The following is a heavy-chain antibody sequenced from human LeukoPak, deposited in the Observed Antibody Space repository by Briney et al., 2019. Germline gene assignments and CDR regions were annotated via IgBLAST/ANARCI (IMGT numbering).Heavy chain of an antibody. V-gene: IGHV3-48*03. CDR1: GFTFSTYD. CDR3: ARVGYCSSSTCRNYFDY. J-gene: IGHJ4*02. Sequence: GGSLRLSCAASGFTFSTYDMNWVRQAPGKGLEWVSYISGSGKTIYYADSVKGRFTISRDNAKNSLYLQMNSLRDEDTAVYYCARVGYCSSSTCRNYFDYWGQGTLVTVSS. CDR2: ISGSGKTI. D-gene: IGHD2-2*01.